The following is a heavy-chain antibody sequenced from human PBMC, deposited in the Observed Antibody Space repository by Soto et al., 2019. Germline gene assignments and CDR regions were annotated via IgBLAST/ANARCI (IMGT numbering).Heavy chain of an antibody. J-gene: IGHJ6*02. Sequence: GASVKVSCKASGYTFTGYYVHWVRQAPGQGLEWMGWVSANNGHTNYAQNLQGRVSMTTDTSTSTAYMELRGLTFDDTAVYYCARDIESVTAKHFFYYYAMDVWGQGTTVTVSS. D-gene: IGHD2-8*01. V-gene: IGHV1-18*04. CDR3: ARDIESVTAKHFFYYYAMDV. CDR1: GYTFTGYY. CDR2: VSANNGHT.